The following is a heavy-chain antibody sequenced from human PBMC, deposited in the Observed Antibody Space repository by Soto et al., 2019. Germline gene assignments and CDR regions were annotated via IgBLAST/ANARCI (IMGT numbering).Heavy chain of an antibody. CDR2: ISYDGSDK. J-gene: IGHJ3*02. D-gene: IGHD3-10*01. V-gene: IGHV3-30*18. Sequence: RWSLRLSCAASGFTFSSYGQHWVRPAPDKGLEWVAVISYDGSDKYYADSVKDRFTISRDNSKNTLYLQMNSLRAEDTAVYYCAKDFTHGDGAFDIWGQGTMVTVSS. CDR3: AKDFTHGDGAFDI. CDR1: GFTFSSYG.